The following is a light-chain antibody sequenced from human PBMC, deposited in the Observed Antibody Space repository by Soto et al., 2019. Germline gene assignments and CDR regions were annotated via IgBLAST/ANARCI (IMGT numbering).Light chain of an antibody. Sequence: EIVSTQSSGTLSLSPGERATLSCRASQSVSSTYLAWYQQKPGQAPRLLIYGASSRATGIPDRFSGSGSGTDFTLTISRLEPEDFAVYYCQQYGSSPGTFGQGTKVEIK. V-gene: IGKV3-20*01. CDR3: QQYGSSPGT. CDR2: GAS. J-gene: IGKJ1*01. CDR1: QSVSSTY.